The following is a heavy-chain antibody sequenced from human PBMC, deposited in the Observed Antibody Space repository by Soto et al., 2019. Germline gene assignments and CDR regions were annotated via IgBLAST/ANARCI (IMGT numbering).Heavy chain of an antibody. CDR2: IDPSDSYT. J-gene: IGHJ6*02. V-gene: IGHV5-10-1*01. CDR3: ARVRREDYYYYGMDV. Sequence: GESLKISCKGSGYSFTSYWISWVRQMPGKGLEWMGRIDPSDSYTNYSPSFQGHVTISADKSFSTAYLQWSSLKASDTAMYYCARVRREDYYYYGMDVWGQGTTVTVSS. CDR1: GYSFTSYW.